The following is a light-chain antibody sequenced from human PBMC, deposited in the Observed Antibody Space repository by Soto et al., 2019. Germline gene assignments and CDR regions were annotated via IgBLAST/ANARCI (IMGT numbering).Light chain of an antibody. V-gene: IGLV2-14*01. Sequence: QSALTQPASVSGSPGQSITISCTGTSSAVGNYIFVSWYRQHPGKAPKLMIYDINNRPSGVSNRFSGSKSGNTASLTISGLQAEDEADYYCVSYTTSASYVFGTGTKLTVL. J-gene: IGLJ1*01. CDR1: SSAVGNYIF. CDR3: VSYTTSASYV. CDR2: DIN.